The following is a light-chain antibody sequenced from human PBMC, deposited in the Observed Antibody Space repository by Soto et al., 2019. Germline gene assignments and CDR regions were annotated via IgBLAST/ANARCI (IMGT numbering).Light chain of an antibody. Sequence: QSVLPQPPSVSEAPRQRVTISCSGSSSNIGNNAVNWYQQLPGKAPKLLIYYDDLLPSWVSYRFSGSKSGTSASLAIIGLQSEDYSDYYCAAWDDSLNDWVFGGGTK. J-gene: IGLJ3*02. CDR1: SSNIGNNA. V-gene: IGLV1-36*01. CDR2: YDD. CDR3: AAWDDSLNDWV.